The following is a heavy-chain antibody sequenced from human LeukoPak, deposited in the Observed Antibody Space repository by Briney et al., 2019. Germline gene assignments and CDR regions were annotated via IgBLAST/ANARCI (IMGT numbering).Heavy chain of an antibody. J-gene: IGHJ3*02. Sequence: GGTLRLSCAASGFTFSSYGMSWVRQAPGKGLEWVSAISGSGGSTYYADSVKGRFTISRDNSKNTLYLQMNSLRAEDTAVYYCAKGYSYGVFDIWGQGTMVTVSS. CDR2: ISGSGGST. D-gene: IGHD5-18*01. CDR3: AKGYSYGVFDI. V-gene: IGHV3-23*01. CDR1: GFTFSSYG.